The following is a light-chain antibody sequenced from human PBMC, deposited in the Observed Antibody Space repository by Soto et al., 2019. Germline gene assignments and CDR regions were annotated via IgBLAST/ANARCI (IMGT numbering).Light chain of an antibody. CDR2: EVS. J-gene: IGLJ3*02. V-gene: IGLV2-14*01. CDR3: SSYTHSGTPV. Sequence: QSARTQPASVSGSPGQTITISCTGTSSDVGGYNYLSWYQQHPGKAPKVMIYEVSNRPSGVSNRFSGSKSGNTASLTISGLQAEDEADYFCSSYTHSGTPVFGGGTKVTVL. CDR1: SSDVGGYNY.